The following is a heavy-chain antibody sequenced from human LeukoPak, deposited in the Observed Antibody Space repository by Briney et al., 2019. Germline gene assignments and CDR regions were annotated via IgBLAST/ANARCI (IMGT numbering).Heavy chain of an antibody. CDR1: GFTFSNYA. CDR2: INGGGGST. D-gene: IGHD6-6*01. Sequence: GGSLRLSCAASGFTFSNYAMGWVRQAPGKGLEWVSAINGGGGSTYYTDSVKGRFTISRDNSKNTLYLQMNSLRAEDTAVYYCAKDRSSSSGNFDYWGQGTLVTVSS. V-gene: IGHV3-23*01. CDR3: AKDRSSSSGNFDY. J-gene: IGHJ4*02.